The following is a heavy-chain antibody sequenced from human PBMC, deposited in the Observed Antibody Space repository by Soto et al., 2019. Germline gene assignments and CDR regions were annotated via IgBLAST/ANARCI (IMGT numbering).Heavy chain of an antibody. CDR3: AKDLRYYDFGPLDY. J-gene: IGHJ4*02. D-gene: IGHD3-3*01. V-gene: IGHV3-30*18. CDR1: GFTFSSYS. Sequence: GGSLRLSCAASGFTFSSYSMNWVRQAPGKGLEWVSFISNNGSTKYYADSVKGRFTISRDNSKNTLYLQMNSLRAEDTAVYYCAKDLRYYDFGPLDYWGQGTLVTVSS. CDR2: ISNNGSTK.